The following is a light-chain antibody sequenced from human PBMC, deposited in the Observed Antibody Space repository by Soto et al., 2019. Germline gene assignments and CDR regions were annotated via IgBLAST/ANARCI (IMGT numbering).Light chain of an antibody. CDR3: QQSYSTPHT. CDR2: AAS. Sequence: DIQMTQSPSSLSASVGDRVTITCRASQSISTYLNWYQRKPGKAPNLLIYAASTLHSGVPSRFSGSGSGTDFTLTISSLQPEDFATYHCQQSYSTPHTFGQGTKLEIK. V-gene: IGKV1-39*01. CDR1: QSISTY. J-gene: IGKJ2*01.